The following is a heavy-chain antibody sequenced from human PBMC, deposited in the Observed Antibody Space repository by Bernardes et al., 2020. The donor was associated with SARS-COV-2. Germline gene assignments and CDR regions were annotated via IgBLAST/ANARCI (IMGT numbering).Heavy chain of an antibody. CDR2: INHRGST. CDR1: GGSFSGYY. V-gene: IGHV4-34*01. CDR3: ARTGFHRPFRPVGATGWFDP. J-gene: IGHJ5*02. Sequence: TLSLTCAVYGGSFSGYYWSWIRQPPGKGLEWIGEINHRGSTTYNPSLKSRVTISIDTSKNQFSLKLSSVTAADTAVYYCARTGFHRPFRPVGATGWFDPWGQGTLVTVSS. D-gene: IGHD1-26*01.